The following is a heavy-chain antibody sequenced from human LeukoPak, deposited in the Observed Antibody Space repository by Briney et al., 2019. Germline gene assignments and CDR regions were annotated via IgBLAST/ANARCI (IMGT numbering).Heavy chain of an antibody. D-gene: IGHD5-24*01. Sequence: SVKVSCKASGGTFSSYAISWVRQAPGQGLEWMGRIIPIFGTANYAQKFQGRVTITTDESTSTAYMELRSLRSEDTAVYYCAREGDGYRYDYWGQGTLVTVSS. V-gene: IGHV1-69*05. CDR3: AREGDGYRYDY. CDR1: GGTFSSYA. CDR2: IIPIFGTA. J-gene: IGHJ4*02.